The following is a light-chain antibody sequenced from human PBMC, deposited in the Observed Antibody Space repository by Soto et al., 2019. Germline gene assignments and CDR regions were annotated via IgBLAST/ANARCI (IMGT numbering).Light chain of an antibody. J-gene: IGLJ7*01. V-gene: IGLV2-23*01. CDR1: RRIIGGYNV. CDR3: CSYVGATTYV. Sequence: QSALTQPASVSGSPGHWITISGRGTRRIIGGYNVVSWYQQHPGKAPKVIVYEGIKRPSGVSDRFSGSTSGSTASLTISGLQAEDEAEYYCCSYVGATTYVFGSGTQLTVL. CDR2: EGI.